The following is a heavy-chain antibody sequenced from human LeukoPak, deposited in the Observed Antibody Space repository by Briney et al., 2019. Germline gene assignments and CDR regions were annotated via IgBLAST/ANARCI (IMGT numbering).Heavy chain of an antibody. CDR1: GFTFSSYG. CDR2: ISYDGSNK. J-gene: IGHJ6*02. CDR3: AKDLGTAMALWVPFFYYGMDV. D-gene: IGHD5-18*01. Sequence: PGRSLRLSCAASGFTFSSYGMHWVRQAPGKGLEWVAVISYDGSNKYYADSVKGRFTISRDNSKNTLYLQMNSLRAEDTAVYYCAKDLGTAMALWVPFFYYGMDVWGQGTTVTVSS. V-gene: IGHV3-30*18.